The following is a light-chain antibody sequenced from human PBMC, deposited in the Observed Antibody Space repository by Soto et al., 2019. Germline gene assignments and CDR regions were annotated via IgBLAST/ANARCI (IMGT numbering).Light chain of an antibody. CDR2: GAS. J-gene: IGKJ5*01. Sequence: EIVMTQSPATLSVSPGERATLSCRASQSVSSNLAWYQQKPGQAPRLLIYGASTGATGFPARFSGSGSGTEFTPTISSLQSEDFAVYYCQQYNNWPITFGQGTRLEIK. CDR1: QSVSSN. V-gene: IGKV3-15*01. CDR3: QQYNNWPIT.